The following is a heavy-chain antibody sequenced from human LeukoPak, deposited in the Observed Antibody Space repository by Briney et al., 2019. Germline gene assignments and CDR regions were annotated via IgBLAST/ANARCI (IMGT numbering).Heavy chain of an antibody. D-gene: IGHD3-22*01. Sequence: PGGSLRLSCAASGFTFSSYWMSWVRQAPGKGLEWVANIKQDGSEKCYVDSVKGRFTISRDNAKNSLYLQMNSLRAEDTAVYYCARDLTYYYDSGGSDYWGQGTLVTVSS. CDR3: ARDLTYYYDSGGSDY. J-gene: IGHJ4*02. CDR1: GFTFSSYW. CDR2: IKQDGSEK. V-gene: IGHV3-7*01.